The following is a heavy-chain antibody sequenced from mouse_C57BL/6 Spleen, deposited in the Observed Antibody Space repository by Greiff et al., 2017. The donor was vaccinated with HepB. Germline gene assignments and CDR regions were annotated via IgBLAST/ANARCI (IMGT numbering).Heavy chain of an antibody. V-gene: IGHV1-15*01. J-gene: IGHJ4*01. CDR1: GYTFTDYE. D-gene: IGHD2-3*01. CDR2: IDPETGGT. Sequence: VKLMESGAELVRPGASVTLSCKASGYTFTDYEMHWVKQTPVHGLEWIGAIDPETGGTAYNQKFKGKAILTADKSSSTAYMELRSLTSEDSAVYYCTRWLLGAMDYWGQGTSVTVSS. CDR3: TRWLLGAMDY.